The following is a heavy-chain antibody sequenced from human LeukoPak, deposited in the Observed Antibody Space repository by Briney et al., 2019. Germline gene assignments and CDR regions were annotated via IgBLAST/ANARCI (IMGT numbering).Heavy chain of an antibody. CDR2: INPNSGDA. CDR1: GYTFTGYY. Sequence: ASVKVSCKSSGYTFTGYYIHWVRQAPGQGLERMGWINPNSGDANYAQNFQGRVTMTRDTSISTAYMELSSLRSDDTAVYYCARDRRSPAGSNYFDYWGQGTLVTVSS. J-gene: IGHJ4*02. D-gene: IGHD2-2*01. CDR3: ARDRRSPAGSNYFDY. V-gene: IGHV1-2*02.